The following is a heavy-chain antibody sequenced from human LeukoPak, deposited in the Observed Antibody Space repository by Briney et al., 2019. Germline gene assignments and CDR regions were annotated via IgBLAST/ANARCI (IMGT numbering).Heavy chain of an antibody. D-gene: IGHD6-19*01. Sequence: PGGSLRLSCAASGFTFSEAWISWVRQAPGKGLEWVGRIKSKTEGETRDYAAPVRGRFTISRDDSKDTLYLQMNSLKSEDTAVYYCTTGFAGHTSGWRDCWGQGTLVTVSS. CDR1: GFTFSEAW. J-gene: IGHJ4*02. CDR2: IKSKTEGETR. CDR3: TTGFAGHTSGWRDC. V-gene: IGHV3-15*01.